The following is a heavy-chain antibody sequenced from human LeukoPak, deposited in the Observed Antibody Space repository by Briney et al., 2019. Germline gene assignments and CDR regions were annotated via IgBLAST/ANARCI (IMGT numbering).Heavy chain of an antibody. CDR3: AREGVAVAGFDY. Sequence: GASVKVSCKASGGTFSSYAISWVRQAPGQGLEWMGGIIPISGGTNYAQKFQGWVTMTRDTSISTAYMELSRLRSDDTAVYYCAREGVAVAGFDYWGQGTLVTVSS. D-gene: IGHD6-19*01. J-gene: IGHJ4*02. CDR2: IIPISGGT. CDR1: GGTFSSYA. V-gene: IGHV1-2*04.